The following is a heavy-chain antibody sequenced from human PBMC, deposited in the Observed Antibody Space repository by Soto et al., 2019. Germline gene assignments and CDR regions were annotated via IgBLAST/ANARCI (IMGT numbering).Heavy chain of an antibody. CDR2: VFYSGTT. V-gene: IGHV4-39*01. D-gene: IGHD2-21*02. CDR3: TTLVSGHFDS. Sequence: QLRESGPGLLKPSETLSLTCNVSGGSISSPSYNWGWVRQPPGKGPEWIGTVFYSGTTQYNPSLRSRLAMSVDTSKSQVSLTLTSVTAADTAVYYCTTLVSGHFDSWGQGAQVTVSS. J-gene: IGHJ4*02. CDR1: GGSISSPSYN.